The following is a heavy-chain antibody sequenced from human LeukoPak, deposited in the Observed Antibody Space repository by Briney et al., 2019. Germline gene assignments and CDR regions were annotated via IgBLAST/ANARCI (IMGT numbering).Heavy chain of an antibody. Sequence: PGGSLRLSYAASGFTFRRYTMTWVRQAPGRGLEWVSSISSNSAYIYYADSLRGRLTISRDNAKNSLYLQVDSLGADDTAVYYCAREGGFHYDSSGDAFDIWGQGTMVTVSS. D-gene: IGHD3-22*01. CDR1: GFTFRRYT. J-gene: IGHJ3*02. V-gene: IGHV3-21*01. CDR3: AREGGFHYDSSGDAFDI. CDR2: ISSNSAYI.